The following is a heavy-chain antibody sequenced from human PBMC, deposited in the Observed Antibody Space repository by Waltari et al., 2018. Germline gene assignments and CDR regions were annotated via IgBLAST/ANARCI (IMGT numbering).Heavy chain of an antibody. V-gene: IGHV1-45*02. J-gene: IGHJ3*02. CDR2: ITPFNGNT. CDR3: ARSGSYYDAFDI. CDR1: GYTFTYRY. D-gene: IGHD1-26*01. Sequence: QMQLVQSGAEVKKTGSSVKVSCKASGYTFTYRYLHWVRQAPGQALEWMGWITPFNGNTNYTQKCQDRGTSTRDRSMSTAYMELSSRRSEDTAMYYCARSGSYYDAFDIWGQGTMVTVSS.